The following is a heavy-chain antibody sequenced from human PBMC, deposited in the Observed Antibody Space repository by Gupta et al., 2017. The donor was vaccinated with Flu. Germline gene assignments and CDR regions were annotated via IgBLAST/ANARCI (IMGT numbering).Heavy chain of an antibody. CDR3: ARAEGTNHFYNYYMGV. CDR1: GDSVSSDSAA. Sequence: QVQLQQSGPGLVKPSQTLSLTCDISGDSVSSDSAAWNWIRQSPWGGLEWLGRTDNRSQWFSDYAESVRSRITINPDTSKNQVSLQLTSVTPEETAVYYCARAEGTNHFYNYYMGVWGKGTPVTVSS. D-gene: IGHD1-7*01. J-gene: IGHJ6*03. CDR2: TDNRSQWFS. V-gene: IGHV6-1*01.